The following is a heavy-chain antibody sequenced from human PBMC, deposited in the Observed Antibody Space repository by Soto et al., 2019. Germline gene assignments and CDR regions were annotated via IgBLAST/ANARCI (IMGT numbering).Heavy chain of an antibody. CDR2: INHSGST. CDR1: GGSFSGYY. D-gene: IGHD3-10*01. V-gene: IGHV4-34*01. Sequence: PSETLSLTCAVYGGSFSGYYWSWIRQPPGKGLEWIGEINHSGSTNYNPSLKSRVTISVDTSKNQFSLKLSSVTAADTAVYYCARGVPPRITMVRGVSVSLDVYYYGMDVWGQGTTVTVSS. CDR3: ARGVPPRITMVRGVSVSLDVYYYGMDV. J-gene: IGHJ6*02.